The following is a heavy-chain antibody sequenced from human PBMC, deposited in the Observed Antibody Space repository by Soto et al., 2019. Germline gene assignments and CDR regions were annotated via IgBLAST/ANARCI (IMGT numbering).Heavy chain of an antibody. V-gene: IGHV4-34*01. Sequence: SETLSLTCAVYGGSFSGYYWSWIRQPPGKGLEWIGEINHSGSTNYNPSLKSRVTISVDTSKNQFSLKLSSVTAADTAVYYCARPVHSSGWYWFDPWGQGTLVTVSS. CDR3: ARPVHSSGWYWFDP. D-gene: IGHD6-19*01. CDR1: GGSFSGYY. CDR2: INHSGST. J-gene: IGHJ5*02.